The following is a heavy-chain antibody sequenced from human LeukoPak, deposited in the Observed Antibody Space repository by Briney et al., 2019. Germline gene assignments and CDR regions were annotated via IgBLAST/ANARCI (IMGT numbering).Heavy chain of an antibody. J-gene: IGHJ6*02. CDR1: GFTFSSYS. V-gene: IGHV4-34*08. Sequence: GSLTLSCAASGFTFSSYSMNWVRQPPGKGLEWIGEINHSGSTNYNPSLKSRVTISVDTSKNQFSLKLSSVTAADTAVYYCAGGSSRSVGMDVWGQGTTVTVSS. CDR2: INHSGST. CDR3: AGGSSRSVGMDV. D-gene: IGHD6-13*01.